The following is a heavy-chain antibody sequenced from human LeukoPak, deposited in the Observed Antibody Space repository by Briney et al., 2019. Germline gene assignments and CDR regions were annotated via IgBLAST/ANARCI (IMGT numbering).Heavy chain of an antibody. Sequence: SVKVSCKASGGTFSSYAISWVRQAPGHGLEWMGGIIPIFGTANYAQKFQGRVTITADESTSTAYMELSSLRSEDTAVYYCARDCTNGVCYLGYWGQGTLVTVSS. V-gene: IGHV1-69*13. J-gene: IGHJ4*02. CDR2: IIPIFGTA. CDR1: GGTFSSYA. CDR3: ARDCTNGVCYLGY. D-gene: IGHD2-8*01.